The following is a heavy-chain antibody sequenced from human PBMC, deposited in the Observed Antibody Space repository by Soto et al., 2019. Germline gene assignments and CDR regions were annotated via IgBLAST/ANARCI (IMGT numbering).Heavy chain of an antibody. V-gene: IGHV3-21*01. CDR3: ARSPSPTWFGP. J-gene: IGHJ5*02. CDR2: ISSSSSYI. CDR1: GFTFSSYS. Sequence: EVQLVESGGGLVKPGGSLRLSCAASGFTFSSYSMNWVRQAPGKGLEWVSSISSSSSYIYYADSVKGRFTISRDNAQNSLDLQMNRLGAEDTAVYYCARSPSPTWFGPWGQGTLVTVSS.